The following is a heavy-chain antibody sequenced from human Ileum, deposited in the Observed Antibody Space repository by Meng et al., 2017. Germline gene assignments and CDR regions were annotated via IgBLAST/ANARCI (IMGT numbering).Heavy chain of an antibody. CDR3: ARELNSSGGIWYY. J-gene: IGHJ4*02. CDR1: GFDFKRYG. CDR2: IWCHGNKK. Sequence: GESLKISCVASGFDFKRYGMHWVRQAPGKGLVWVAVIWCHGNKKCYADSVKGRFTMARDNSKNTMYLHMNRLRAEDSGVYYCARELNSSGGIWYYWGQGTLVTVSS. D-gene: IGHD3-22*01. V-gene: IGHV3-33*01.